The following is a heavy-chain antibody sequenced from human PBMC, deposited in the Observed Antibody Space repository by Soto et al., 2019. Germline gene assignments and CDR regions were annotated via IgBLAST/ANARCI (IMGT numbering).Heavy chain of an antibody. CDR2: ISYDGSNK. D-gene: IGHD1-26*01. Sequence: GVSLRLSCAASGFTFSSYGMHWVRQAPGKGLEWVAVISYDGSNKYYADSVKGRFTISRDNSKNTLYLQMNSLRAEDTAVYYCAKDTRTYYYYGMDVWGQGTTVNVSS. CDR1: GFTFSSYG. CDR3: AKDTRTYYYYGMDV. V-gene: IGHV3-30*18. J-gene: IGHJ6*02.